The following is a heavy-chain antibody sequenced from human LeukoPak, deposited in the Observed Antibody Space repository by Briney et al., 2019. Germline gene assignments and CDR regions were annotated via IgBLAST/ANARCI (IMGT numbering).Heavy chain of an antibody. CDR3: AKVSSTILYYFDY. CDR2: INPNSGGT. V-gene: IGHV1-2*02. D-gene: IGHD2-2*01. J-gene: IGHJ4*02. CDR1: GYTLTELS. Sequence: ASVKVSCKVSGYTLTELSMHWVRQAPGQGLEWMGWINPNSGGTNYAQKFQGRVTMTRDTSISTAYMELSRLRSDDTAVYYCAKVSSTILYYFDYWGQGTLVTVSS.